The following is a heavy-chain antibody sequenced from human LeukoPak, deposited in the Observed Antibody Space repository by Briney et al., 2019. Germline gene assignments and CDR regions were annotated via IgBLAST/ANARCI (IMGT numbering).Heavy chain of an antibody. Sequence: AGGSLRLACAASGFTFNNYAMNWVRQAPGKGLEWVSSISGGVETTYYADSAKGRFTISRDNSQDTLYLQMNSLRAEDTAVYYCARDYADYVGYFFFDYWGQGTLVTVSS. D-gene: IGHD4-17*01. J-gene: IGHJ4*02. CDR3: ARDYADYVGYFFFDY. V-gene: IGHV3-23*01. CDR1: GFTFNNYA. CDR2: ISGGVETT.